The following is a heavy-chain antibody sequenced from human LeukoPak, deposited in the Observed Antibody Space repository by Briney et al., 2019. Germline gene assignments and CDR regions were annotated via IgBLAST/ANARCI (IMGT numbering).Heavy chain of an antibody. D-gene: IGHD2-21*02. Sequence: GGSLRLSCAASGFTFNSYAMYWVRQAPGKGLEWISGIFGSGGSPHYADSVKGRFTISRDNSKNTLYLQMNSLRAEDTAVYYCAKVLAELLLPDPWGQGTLVTVSS. CDR2: IFGSGGSP. J-gene: IGHJ5*02. CDR1: GFTFNSYA. V-gene: IGHV3-23*01. CDR3: AKVLAELLLPDP.